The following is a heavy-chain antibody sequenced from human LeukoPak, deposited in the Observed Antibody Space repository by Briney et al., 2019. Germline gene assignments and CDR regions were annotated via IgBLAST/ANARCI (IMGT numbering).Heavy chain of an antibody. D-gene: IGHD6-19*01. CDR2: IYYSGST. V-gene: IGHV4-59*01. CDR1: GGSISSYY. Sequence: KPSETLSLTCTVSGGSISSYYWSWIRQPPGKGLEWIGYIYYSGSTNYNPSLKSRVTISVDTSKNQSSLKLSSVTAADTAVYYCARASRSSGWYLGAFDIWGQGTMVTVSS. J-gene: IGHJ3*02. CDR3: ARASRSSGWYLGAFDI.